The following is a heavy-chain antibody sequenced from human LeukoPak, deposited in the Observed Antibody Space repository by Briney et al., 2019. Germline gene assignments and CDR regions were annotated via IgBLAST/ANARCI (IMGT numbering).Heavy chain of an antibody. Sequence: GASVKVSCKASGYTFTSYDINWVRQATGQGLEWMGWMNPYSGNTGYAQKFQGRVTMTRNTSISTAYMELSSLRSEDTAVYYCARQDCSSTSCYIHNWFDPWGQGTLVTVSS. J-gene: IGHJ5*02. CDR2: MNPYSGNT. V-gene: IGHV1-8*01. CDR1: GYTFTSYD. CDR3: ARQDCSSTSCYIHNWFDP. D-gene: IGHD2-2*02.